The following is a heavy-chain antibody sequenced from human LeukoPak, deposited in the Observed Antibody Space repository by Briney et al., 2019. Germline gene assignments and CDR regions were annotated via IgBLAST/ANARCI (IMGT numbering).Heavy chain of an antibody. D-gene: IGHD1-26*01. CDR3: VRDWEGFNFDI. J-gene: IGHJ3*02. Sequence: SETLSLTCIVSGGSARSYYWSWIRQPPGEGLEWIAYIHNSGNTNYNPSLKSRDTISVDTSKYQFSLKLRSVTAADTAVYYCVRDWEGFNFDIWGQGTMVTVSS. CDR1: GGSARSYY. CDR2: IHNSGNT. V-gene: IGHV4-59*02.